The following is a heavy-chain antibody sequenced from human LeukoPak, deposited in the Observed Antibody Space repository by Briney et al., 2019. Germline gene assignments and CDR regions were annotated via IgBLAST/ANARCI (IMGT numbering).Heavy chain of an antibody. D-gene: IGHD3-22*01. Sequence: GGSLRLSCAASGFPFSIYAMHGARQAPGKGLGWVAVISYDGSNKYYADSVKRRFTISRDNSKNTLYLQMNSLRAEDTAVYYCARDYYDSSGYRGSGYFDYWGQGTLVTVSS. J-gene: IGHJ4*02. V-gene: IGHV3-30-3*01. CDR1: GFPFSIYA. CDR2: ISYDGSNK. CDR3: ARDYYDSSGYRGSGYFDY.